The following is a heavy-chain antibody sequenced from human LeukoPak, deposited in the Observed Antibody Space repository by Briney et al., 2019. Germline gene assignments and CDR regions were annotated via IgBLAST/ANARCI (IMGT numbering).Heavy chain of an antibody. Sequence: ASVKVSCKASGGTFSSYAINWVRQAPGQGLEWMGWISAYSGNTNYAQNLQGRVTMTTDTSTSTAYMELRSLRSDDTAVYYCARDSLPTRIVVVAAPYPFDPWGQGTLVTVSS. D-gene: IGHD2-15*01. CDR1: GGTFSSYA. CDR3: ARDSLPTRIVVVAAPYPFDP. CDR2: ISAYSGNT. V-gene: IGHV1-18*01. J-gene: IGHJ5*02.